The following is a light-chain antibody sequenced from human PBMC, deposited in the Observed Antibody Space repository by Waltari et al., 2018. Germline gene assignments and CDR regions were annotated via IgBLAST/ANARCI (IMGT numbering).Light chain of an antibody. V-gene: IGLV6-57*02. J-gene: IGLJ3*02. CDR2: EDK. CDR1: GGNIEANY. Sequence: NFLLTQPQSVSESQGKTITISCFARGGNIEANYVQWYRVRPGSAPTTVIYEDKERPSGFPDRFSGSIESSANSASLTISGLKVEDEAEYFFQSYVYNNWVFGGWTKLTVL. CDR3: QSYVYNNWV.